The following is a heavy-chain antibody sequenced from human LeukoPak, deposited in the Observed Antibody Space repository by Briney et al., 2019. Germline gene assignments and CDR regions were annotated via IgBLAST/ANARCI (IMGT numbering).Heavy chain of an antibody. CDR2: ISGSGGST. CDR3: AKEPTYCSSPTCNFDY. Sequence: PGGSLRLSCAASGVSFGSYAMSWVRQGPGKGLEWVSTISGSGGSTYYADSVKGRFTISRDKSKNTLYLQMISLRAEDTALYYCAKEPTYCSSPTCNFDYWGQGTLVTVSS. CDR1: GVSFGSYA. V-gene: IGHV3-23*01. J-gene: IGHJ4*02. D-gene: IGHD2-2*01.